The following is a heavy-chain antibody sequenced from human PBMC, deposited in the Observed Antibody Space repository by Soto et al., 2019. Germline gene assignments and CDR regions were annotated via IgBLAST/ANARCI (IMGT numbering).Heavy chain of an antibody. CDR1: GFTFSSYA. D-gene: IGHD2-2*02. V-gene: IGHV3-30-3*01. J-gene: IGHJ5*02. Sequence: QVQLVESGGGVVQPWRSLRLSCAASGFTFSSYAMHWVRQAPGKGLEWVAVISYDGSNKYYADSVKGRFTISRDNSKNTLYLQMNSLRAEDTAVYYCARDPGYCSSTSCYRGGSWFDPWGQGTLVTVSS. CDR3: ARDPGYCSSTSCYRGGSWFDP. CDR2: ISYDGSNK.